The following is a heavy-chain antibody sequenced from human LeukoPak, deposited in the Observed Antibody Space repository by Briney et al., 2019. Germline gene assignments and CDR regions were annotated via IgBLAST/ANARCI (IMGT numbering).Heavy chain of an antibody. J-gene: IGHJ1*01. CDR2: ISQDGKSE. Sequence: GGSLRLSCEASGFIFSGYGMHWVRQAPGKGREWVALISQDGKSEHYADSLKGRFTISRDNSKNTLYLQMTSLRFQDTGVYFCAKDRILLPFRDVSKHWGQGTLVTVSS. V-gene: IGHV3-30*18. D-gene: IGHD2/OR15-2a*01. CDR1: GFIFSGYG. CDR3: AKDRILLPFRDVSKH.